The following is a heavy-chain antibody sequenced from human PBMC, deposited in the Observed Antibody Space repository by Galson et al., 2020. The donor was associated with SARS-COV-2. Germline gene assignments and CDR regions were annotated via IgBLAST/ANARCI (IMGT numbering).Heavy chain of an antibody. D-gene: IGHD6-13*01. J-gene: IGHJ6*02. CDR2: IYYSGST. V-gene: IGHV4-30-4*01. CDR3: ARDKFIAAAGTWYYYYGMDV. CDR1: GGSISSGDYY. Sequence: PSETLSLTCTVSGGSISSGDYYWSWIRQPPGKGLEWIGYIYYSGSTYYNPSLKSRVTISVDTSKNQFSLKLSSVTAADTAVYYCARDKFIAAAGTWYYYYGMDVWGQGTTVTVSS.